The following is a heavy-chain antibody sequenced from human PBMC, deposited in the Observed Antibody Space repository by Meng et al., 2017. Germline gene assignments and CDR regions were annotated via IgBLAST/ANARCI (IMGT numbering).Heavy chain of an antibody. V-gene: IGHV4-34*01. CDR1: GGSFSGYY. J-gene: IGHJ4*02. CDR3: ARVVKFGSGSYYNNDY. CDR2: INHIGST. D-gene: IGHD3-10*01. Sequence: QVKLQHWGPGALKPSETLSATCAVYGGSFSGYYWSWIRQPPGKGLEWIGEINHIGSTNYNPSLKSRVTISVDTSKNQFSLKLSSVTAADTAVYYCARVVKFGSGSYYNNDYWGQGTLVTVSS.